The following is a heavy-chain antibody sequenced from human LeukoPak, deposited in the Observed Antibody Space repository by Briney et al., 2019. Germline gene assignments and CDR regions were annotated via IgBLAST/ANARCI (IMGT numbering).Heavy chain of an antibody. CDR3: VRDQGGAVSY. CDR1: GFTFSSYD. V-gene: IGHV3-23*01. D-gene: IGHD3-16*01. CDR2: IRPSGDNT. Sequence: GGSLRLSCAASGFTFSSYDMTWVRQAPGRGLEWVSSIRPSGDNTYYGDSVKGRFIISRDNAKNSMFLQMNSLRAEDTAVYYCVRDQGGAVSYWGQGTLVTVSS. J-gene: IGHJ4*02.